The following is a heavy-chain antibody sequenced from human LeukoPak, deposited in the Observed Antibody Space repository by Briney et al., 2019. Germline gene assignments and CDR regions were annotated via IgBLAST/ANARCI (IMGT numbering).Heavy chain of an antibody. CDR1: GLTFSSRDW. Sequence: GGSLRLSCVASGLTFSSRDWMTWVRQAPGKGLEWVANIKQDGSEKYYVDSVKGRFTISRDNAKNSVDLQMNSLRAEDTAVYYCARDVPSAVAGTFGYWGQGTLVTVSS. D-gene: IGHD6-19*01. CDR3: ARDVPSAVAGTFGY. CDR2: IKQDGSEK. V-gene: IGHV3-7*01. J-gene: IGHJ4*02.